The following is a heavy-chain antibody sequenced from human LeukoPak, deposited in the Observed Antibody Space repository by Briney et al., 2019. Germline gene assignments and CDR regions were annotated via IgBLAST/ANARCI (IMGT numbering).Heavy chain of an antibody. CDR1: GGSMTGYY. V-gene: IGHV4-4*07. CDR3: ARSISWYSYLDY. D-gene: IGHD6-13*01. J-gene: IGHJ4*02. CDR2: IYTSGDT. Sequence: PSETLSFTCTVSGGSMTGYYWSWIRQPAGKGLDWIGRIYTSGDTNYNPSLKSRVTMSVDTSKNQFSLKLTSVTAADTAVYYCARSISWYSYLDYWGQGTLVTVSS.